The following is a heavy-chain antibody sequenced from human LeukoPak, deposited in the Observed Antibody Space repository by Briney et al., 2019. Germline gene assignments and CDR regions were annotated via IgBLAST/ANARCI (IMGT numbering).Heavy chain of an antibody. Sequence: GGSLRLSCAASGFTFSSYAMTWVRQAPGKGLEWVSGISGSGGSTDYADSVKGRFTISRDNSKNTLYLQMNSLRAEDTAVCYCAKDGIVGAQSYFDYWGQGTLVTVSS. CDR2: ISGSGGST. J-gene: IGHJ4*02. CDR1: GFTFSSYA. V-gene: IGHV3-23*01. D-gene: IGHD1-26*01. CDR3: AKDGIVGAQSYFDY.